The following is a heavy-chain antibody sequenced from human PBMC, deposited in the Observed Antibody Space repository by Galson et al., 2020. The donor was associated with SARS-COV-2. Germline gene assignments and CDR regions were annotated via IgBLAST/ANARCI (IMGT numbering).Heavy chain of an antibody. J-gene: IGHJ4*02. D-gene: IGHD3-10*01. CDR3: ARDRYYYDSGSYWELDY. CDR2: TYYRGST. Sequence: SETLSLTCSVPGGSVSSGTFYWSWIRQPPGKGLEWIGYTYYRGSTNYNPSLGSRVTISVDTSKNQFSLRLSSVTTADTAVYYCARDRYYYDSGSYWELDYWGQGTLVTVSS. V-gene: IGHV4-61*01. CDR1: GGSVSSGTFY.